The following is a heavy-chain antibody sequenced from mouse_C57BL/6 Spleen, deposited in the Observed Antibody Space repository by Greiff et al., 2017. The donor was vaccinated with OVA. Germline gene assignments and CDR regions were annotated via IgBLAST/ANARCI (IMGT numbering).Heavy chain of an antibody. Sequence: DVKLVESGGGLVKPGGSLKLSCAASGFTFSSYTMSWVRQTPEKRLEWVATISGGGGNTYYPDSVKGRFTISRDNAKNTLYLQMSSLRSEDTALYYCARHDSYAMDYWGQGTSVTVSS. J-gene: IGHJ4*01. CDR2: ISGGGGNT. V-gene: IGHV5-9*01. CDR1: GFTFSSYT. CDR3: ARHDSYAMDY.